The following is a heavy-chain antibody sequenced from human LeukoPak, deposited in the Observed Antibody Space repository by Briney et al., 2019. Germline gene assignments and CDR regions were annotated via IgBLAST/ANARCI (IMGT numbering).Heavy chain of an antibody. V-gene: IGHV3-30*02. J-gene: IGHJ4*02. CDR1: GFTFSRYG. D-gene: IGHD3-10*01. Sequence: GGSLRLSCAASGFTFSRYGFHWVRQAPGKGLEWGAFISDSGGDKWYADSVKGRLTISRDKSKNTVNLQMSSLRVEDTALYYCARDGGSESYAFDYWGRGTQVTVSS. CDR2: ISDSGGDK. CDR3: ARDGGSESYAFDY.